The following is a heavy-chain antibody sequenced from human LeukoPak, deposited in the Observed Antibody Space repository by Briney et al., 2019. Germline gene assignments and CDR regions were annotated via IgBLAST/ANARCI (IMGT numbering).Heavy chain of an antibody. CDR1: GFTFSSYS. CDR3: ATSGYDSSGYELYFDY. Sequence: GGSLRLSCAASGFTFSSYSMNWVRQAPGKGLEWVSYISSSSSTIYYADSVKGRFTISRDNAKNSLYLQMNSLRAEDTAVYYCATSGYDSSGYELYFDYWGQGTLVTVSS. D-gene: IGHD3-22*01. V-gene: IGHV3-48*01. J-gene: IGHJ4*02. CDR2: ISSSSSTI.